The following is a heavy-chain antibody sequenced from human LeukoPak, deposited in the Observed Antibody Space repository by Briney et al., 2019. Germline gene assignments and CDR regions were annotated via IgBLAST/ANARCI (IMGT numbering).Heavy chain of an antibody. V-gene: IGHV3-7*01. D-gene: IGHD3-3*01. Sequence: GGSLRLSCAASGFTFSSYWMSWVRQAPGKGLEWVANIKQDGSEKYYVDSVKGRFTIYRDNNKKSVYLQMNSLRAEDTAVYYCARDTDDFQGLDIWGQGTRVTVSS. J-gene: IGHJ3*02. CDR2: IKQDGSEK. CDR3: ARDTDDFQGLDI. CDR1: GFTFSSYW.